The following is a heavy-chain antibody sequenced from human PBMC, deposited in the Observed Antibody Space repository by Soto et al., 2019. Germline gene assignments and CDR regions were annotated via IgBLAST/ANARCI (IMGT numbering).Heavy chain of an antibody. Sequence: QVQLQQWGAGLLKPSETLSLTCAVYGGFVSSGSYYWSWIRQPPGKGLEWSGEMSHSGGTHFNPSLKGRVTISVATSKNQFSLKMSSVTAADTALYYCARVERGTATTVVDAFDIWGPGTMVTVSS. D-gene: IGHD1-1*01. CDR3: ARVERGTATTVVDAFDI. CDR2: MSHSGGT. CDR1: GGFVSSGSYY. V-gene: IGHV4-34*01. J-gene: IGHJ3*02.